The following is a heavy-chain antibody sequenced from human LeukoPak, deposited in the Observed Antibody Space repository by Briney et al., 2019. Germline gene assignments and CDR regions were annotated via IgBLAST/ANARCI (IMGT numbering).Heavy chain of an antibody. CDR1: SGSFRTYY. Sequence: SETLSLTCTVSSGSFRTYYWSWIRQPPGKGLEWIGSIYYSGSTYYNPSLKSRVTIVDTSKNQFSLTLSSVTAADTAVYYCARVARCTSCFDVDYWGQGTLVTVSS. CDR3: ARVARCTSCFDVDY. V-gene: IGHV4-39*02. CDR2: IYYSGST. D-gene: IGHD2-2*01. J-gene: IGHJ4*02.